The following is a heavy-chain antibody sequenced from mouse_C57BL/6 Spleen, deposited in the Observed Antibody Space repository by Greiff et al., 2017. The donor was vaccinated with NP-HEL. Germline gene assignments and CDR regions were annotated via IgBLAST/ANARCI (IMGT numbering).Heavy chain of an antibody. CDR1: GYTFTSYW. J-gene: IGHJ4*01. CDR3: ARRGTYDGYSYYAMDY. D-gene: IGHD2-3*01. V-gene: IGHV1-52*01. Sequence: VQLQQSGAELVRPGSSVKLSCKASGYTFTSYWMHWVKQRPIQGLEWIGNIDPSDSETHYNQKFKDKATLTVDKSSSTAYMQLSSLTSEDSAVYYCARRGTYDGYSYYAMDYWGQGTSVTVSS. CDR2: IDPSDSET.